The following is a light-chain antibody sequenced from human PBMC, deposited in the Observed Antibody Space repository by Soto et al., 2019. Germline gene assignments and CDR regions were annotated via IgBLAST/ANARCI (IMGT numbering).Light chain of an antibody. CDR3: MHRTQLPLA. V-gene: IGKV2D-29*02. J-gene: IGKJ5*01. CDR2: EVS. CDR1: QSLLSSGGETY. Sequence: VTWAPPDSIYCRSSQSLLSSGGETYLFWYLQRPGQSPQLLIYEVSNRISAVPDRFGGTGSGTHITLNFGRVKAADARVHSSMHRTQLPLAFPQGTRLEIK.